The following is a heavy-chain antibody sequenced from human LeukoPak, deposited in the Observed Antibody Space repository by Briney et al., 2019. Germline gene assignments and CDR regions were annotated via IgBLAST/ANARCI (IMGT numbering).Heavy chain of an antibody. V-gene: IGHV3-9*03. J-gene: IGHJ4*02. CDR1: GFTFDDYA. Sequence: GGSLRLSCAASGFTFDDYAMHWVRQAPGKGLEWVSCVSWNSGSIGYADSVKGRFTISRDNAKKSLYLQMNSTRAEDMALYYCAKDRGAVAETGKFAYCGQGTLVTASS. CDR2: VSWNSGSI. D-gene: IGHD6-19*01. CDR3: AKDRGAVAETGKFAY.